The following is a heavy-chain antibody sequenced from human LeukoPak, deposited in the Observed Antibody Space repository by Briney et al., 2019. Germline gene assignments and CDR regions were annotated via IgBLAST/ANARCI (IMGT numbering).Heavy chain of an antibody. CDR2: ISAYNGNT. V-gene: IGHV1-18*04. J-gene: IGHJ4*02. CDR1: GYTFTSYG. Sequence: ASVKVSCKASGYTFTSYGISWVRQAPGQGPEWMGWISAYNGNTNYAQKLQGRVTMTTDTSTSTAYMELRSLRSDDTAVYYCARLWFGELPFDYWGQGTLVTVSS. CDR3: ARLWFGELPFDY. D-gene: IGHD3-10*01.